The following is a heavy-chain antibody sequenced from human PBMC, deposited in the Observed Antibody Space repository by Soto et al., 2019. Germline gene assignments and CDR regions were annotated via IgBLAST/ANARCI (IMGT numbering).Heavy chain of an antibody. CDR2: IWHDGGNK. CDR1: GFTFSSYG. J-gene: IGHJ4*02. CDR3: ARDGDVNTGFGKDY. Sequence: LSLSCAASGFTFSSYGMHWVRQAPGKGLEWVAFIWHDGGNKFYAESVKGRFTISRDNSKNTLYLQMTSLSAEDTAMYYCARDGDVNTGFGKDYWGQGTLVTVSS. D-gene: IGHD3-16*01. V-gene: IGHV3-33*01.